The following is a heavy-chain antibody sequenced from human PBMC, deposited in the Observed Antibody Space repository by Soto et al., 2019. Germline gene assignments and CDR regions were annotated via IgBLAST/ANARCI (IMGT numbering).Heavy chain of an antibody. Sequence: QLQLQESGPGLVKPSETLSLTCAVSGGSISSSSYYWGWIRQPPGKGLEWIGSIYYSGSTYYTPSLHIRVAISVDTSKNQCSLKLNAVTAADTAVYYCARRTVNIRTFYSGLKTHCFDYWGQGTLVTVSS. V-gene: IGHV4-39*01. CDR3: ARRTVNIRTFYSGLKTHCFDY. CDR1: GGSISSSSYY. CDR2: IYYSGST. J-gene: IGHJ4*02. D-gene: IGHD6-19*01.